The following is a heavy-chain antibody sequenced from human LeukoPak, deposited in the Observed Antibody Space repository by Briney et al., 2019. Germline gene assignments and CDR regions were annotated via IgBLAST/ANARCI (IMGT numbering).Heavy chain of an antibody. CDR3: ASGVVTVYYYHGMDV. J-gene: IGHJ6*02. CDR2: ISAYNGNT. Sequence: ASVKVSCKASGYTFTSYGISWVRQAPGQGLEWMGWISAYNGNTNYAQKLQGRVTMTTDTSTSTVYMELSSLRSEDTAVYYCASGVVTVYYYHGMDVWGQGTTVTVSS. D-gene: IGHD4-23*01. CDR1: GYTFTSYG. V-gene: IGHV1-18*01.